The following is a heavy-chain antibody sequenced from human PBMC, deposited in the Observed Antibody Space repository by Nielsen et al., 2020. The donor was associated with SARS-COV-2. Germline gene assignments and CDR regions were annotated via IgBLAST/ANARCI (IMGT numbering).Heavy chain of an antibody. V-gene: IGHV2-5*01. Sequence: WIRQPPGKALEWLALIYWNDDKRYSPSLKSRLTFSKDTSKNQVVLTMTNMDPVDTATYYCARTHYGDYYYYYMDVWGKGTTVTVSS. CDR2: IYWNDDK. D-gene: IGHD4-17*01. CDR3: ARTHYGDYYYYYMDV. J-gene: IGHJ6*03.